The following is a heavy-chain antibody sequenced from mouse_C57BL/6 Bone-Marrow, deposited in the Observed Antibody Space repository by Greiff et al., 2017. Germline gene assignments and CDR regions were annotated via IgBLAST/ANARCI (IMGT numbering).Heavy chain of an antibody. CDR3: ARSKNGDSWFAY. D-gene: IGHD4-1*01. CDR1: GYAFTNYL. V-gene: IGHV1-54*01. Sequence: VQLQQSGAELVRPGTSVKVSCKASGYAFTNYLIEWVKQRPGQGLEWIGVINPGSGGTNYNEKFKGKATLTADKSSSHAYMQLSILTSEDSAVYFCARSKNGDSWFAYWGQGTLVTVSA. J-gene: IGHJ3*01. CDR2: INPGSGGT.